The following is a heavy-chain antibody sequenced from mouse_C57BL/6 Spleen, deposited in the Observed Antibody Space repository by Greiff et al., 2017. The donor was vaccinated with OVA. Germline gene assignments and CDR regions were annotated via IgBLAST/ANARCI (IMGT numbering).Heavy chain of an antibody. CDR2: IYPGDGDT. D-gene: IGHD2-4*01. CDR3: ARSDYDAGYAMDY. Sequence: QVQLQQSGPELVKPGASVKISCKASGYAFSSSWMNWVKQRPGQGLEWIGRIYPGDGDTNYNGKFKGKATLTEDKSSSTAYMQLSSLTSEDSAVYFGARSDYDAGYAMDYWGQGTTVTVSS. CDR1: GYAFSSSW. J-gene: IGHJ4*01. V-gene: IGHV1-82*01.